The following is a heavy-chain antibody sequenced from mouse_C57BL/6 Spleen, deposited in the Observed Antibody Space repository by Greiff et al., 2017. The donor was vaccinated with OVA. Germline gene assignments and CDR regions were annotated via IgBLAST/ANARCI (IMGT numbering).Heavy chain of an antibody. V-gene: IGHV5-9-1*02. D-gene: IGHD1-1*01. CDR3: TRDYYGSSRGAWFAY. J-gene: IGHJ3*01. CDR1: GFTFSSYA. Sequence: DVQLVESGEGLVKPGGSLKLSCAASGFTFSSYAMSWVRQTPEKRLEWVAYISSGGDYIYYADTVKGRFTISRDNARNTLYLQMSSLKSEDTAMYYCTRDYYGSSRGAWFAYWGQGTLVTVSA. CDR2: ISSGGDYI.